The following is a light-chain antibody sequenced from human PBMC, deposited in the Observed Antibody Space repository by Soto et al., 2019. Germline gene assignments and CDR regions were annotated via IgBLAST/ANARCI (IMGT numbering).Light chain of an antibody. J-gene: IGLJ3*02. V-gene: IGLV1-40*01. Sequence: QSVLTQPPSVSGAPGQRVTISCTGSSSNIGAGYDVYWYQQLPGTAPKLLIYVNSNRPSGVPDRFSGSKAGTSASLAITGLQAEDEADYYCQSYDSSLSGSVFGGGTKLTVL. CDR3: QSYDSSLSGSV. CDR1: SSNIGAGYD. CDR2: VNS.